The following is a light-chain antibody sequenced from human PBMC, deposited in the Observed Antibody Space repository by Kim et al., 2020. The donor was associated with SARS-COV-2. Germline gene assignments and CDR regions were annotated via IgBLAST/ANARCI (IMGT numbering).Light chain of an antibody. J-gene: IGLJ1*01. CDR2: GRN. CDR3: NSRDSSGYHRV. V-gene: IGLV3-19*01. CDR1: SLRSYY. Sequence: SSELTQDPAVSVALGQTVRITCQGDSLRSYYATWYQQKPGQAPVLVIFGRNNRPSGIPDRFSGSSSGNTASLTITGAQAEDEADYYCNSRDSSGYHRVFGTGTKVTVL.